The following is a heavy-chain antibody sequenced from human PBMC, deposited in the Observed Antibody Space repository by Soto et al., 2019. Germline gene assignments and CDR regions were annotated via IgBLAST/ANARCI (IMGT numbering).Heavy chain of an antibody. J-gene: IGHJ6*02. CDR3: AADGYSYGYSLGYYYGMDV. CDR2: IVVGSGNT. V-gene: IGHV1-58*01. CDR1: GFTFTSSA. Sequence: GASVKVSCKASGFTFTSSAAQWVRQARGQRLEWIGWIVVGSGNTNYAQKFQERVTITRDMSTSTAYMELSSLRSEDTAVYYCAADGYSYGYSLGYYYGMDVWGQGTTVTVSS. D-gene: IGHD5-18*01.